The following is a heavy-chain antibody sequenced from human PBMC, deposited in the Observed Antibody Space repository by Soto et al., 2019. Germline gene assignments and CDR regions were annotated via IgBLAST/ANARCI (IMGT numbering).Heavy chain of an antibody. D-gene: IGHD3-10*01. CDR3: ARTYYYGSGSYYFPFDY. J-gene: IGHJ4*02. Sequence: GGSLRLSCAASGFAFSSYEMNWVRQAPGKWLEWVSYISSSGSTIYYADSVKGRFTISRDNAKNSLYLQMNSLRAEDTAVYYCARTYYYGSGSYYFPFDYWGQGXLVTVSS. CDR1: GFAFSSYE. V-gene: IGHV3-48*03. CDR2: ISSSGSTI.